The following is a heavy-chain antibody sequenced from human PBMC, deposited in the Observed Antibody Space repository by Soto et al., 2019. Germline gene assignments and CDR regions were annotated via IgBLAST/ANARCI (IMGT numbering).Heavy chain of an antibody. CDR1: GGSFSGYY. D-gene: IGHD3-3*01. CDR3: ARGIKVLRFLEWLPNYGMDV. CDR2: INHSGST. Sequence: SETLSLTCAVYGGSFSGYYWSWIRQPPGKWLEWIGEINHSGSTNYNPSLKSRVTISVDTSKNQFSLKLSSVTAADTAVYYCARGIKVLRFLEWLPNYGMDVWGQGXTVTVYS. V-gene: IGHV4-34*01. J-gene: IGHJ6*02.